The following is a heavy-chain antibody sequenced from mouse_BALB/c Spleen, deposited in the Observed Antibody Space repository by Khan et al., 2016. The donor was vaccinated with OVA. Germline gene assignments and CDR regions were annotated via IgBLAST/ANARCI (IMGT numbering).Heavy chain of an antibody. D-gene: IGHD2-14*01. CDR1: GYTFTTAG. V-gene: IGHV9-4*02. Sequence: QIQLVQSEPELKKPGETVRISCKASGYTFTTAGMQWVQKMPGKGLKWIGWINTHSGVPKYAEDFKGRFAFSLETSANTAYLQITNLKNEDTATYFCARGGAAYYRNDGGAMEYWGQGTSVTVSS. CDR3: ARGGAAYYRNDGGAMEY. J-gene: IGHJ4*01. CDR2: INTHSGVP.